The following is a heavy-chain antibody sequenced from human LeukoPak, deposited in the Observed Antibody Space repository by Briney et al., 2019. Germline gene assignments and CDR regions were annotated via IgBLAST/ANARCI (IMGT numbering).Heavy chain of an antibody. D-gene: IGHD1-26*01. CDR1: GYTFTGYY. Sequence: GASVKVSCMASGYTFTGYYMHWVRQAPGQGLEWMGRINPNSGGTNYAQKFQGRVTMTRDTSISTAYMELSRLRSDDTAVYYCARYSGSYSGFDYWGQGTLVTVSS. J-gene: IGHJ4*02. CDR3: ARYSGSYSGFDY. CDR2: INPNSGGT. V-gene: IGHV1-2*06.